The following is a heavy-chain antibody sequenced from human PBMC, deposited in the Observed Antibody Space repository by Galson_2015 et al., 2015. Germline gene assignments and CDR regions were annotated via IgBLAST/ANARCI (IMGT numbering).Heavy chain of an antibody. CDR1: GFTFSIYA. J-gene: IGHJ3*02. CDR2: ISASTTGT. CDR3: ARERTTVTRGAFDI. D-gene: IGHD4-17*01. V-gene: IGHV3-23*01. Sequence: SLRLSCAASGFTFSIYAMSWVRQAPGKGLEWVSAISASTTGTYYADSVRGRFTISRDNSKNTLNLQMSDLRAEDTAVYYCARERTTVTRGAFDIWGQGTVVTVTS.